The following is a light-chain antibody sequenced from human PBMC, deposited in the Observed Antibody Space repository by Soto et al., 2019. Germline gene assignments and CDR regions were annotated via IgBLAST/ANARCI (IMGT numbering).Light chain of an antibody. Sequence: EIVLTQSPGTLSLSPGERATLSCRASQSVSSSYLAWYQQKPGQPPRLLIYGVSSRATGIPDGFSGSGSGTDFILTISRLEPEDFAVYYCQQYGTSPRAFGPGTKVDIK. J-gene: IGKJ3*01. V-gene: IGKV3-20*01. CDR2: GVS. CDR3: QQYGTSPRA. CDR1: QSVSSSY.